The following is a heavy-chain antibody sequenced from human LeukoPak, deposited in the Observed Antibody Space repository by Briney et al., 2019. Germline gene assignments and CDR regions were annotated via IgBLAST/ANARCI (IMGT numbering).Heavy chain of an antibody. CDR1: GYTFTSYG. CDR2: INPNSGGT. D-gene: IGHD6-6*01. Sequence: ASVRVACKASGYTFTSYGISWVRQAPGQGLEWMGWINPNSGGTNYAQKFQGRVTMTRDTSISTAYMELSRLRSDDTAVYYCARDEYSSPAMNDYWGQGTLVTVSS. CDR3: ARDEYSSPAMNDY. V-gene: IGHV1-2*02. J-gene: IGHJ4*02.